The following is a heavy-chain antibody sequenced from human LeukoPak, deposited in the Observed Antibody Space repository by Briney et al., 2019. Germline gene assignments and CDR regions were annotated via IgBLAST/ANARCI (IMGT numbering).Heavy chain of an antibody. CDR2: IYNGDKT. D-gene: IGHD3-10*01. V-gene: IGHV3-66*01. J-gene: IGHJ6*03. CDR3: ARAEQTMVRGVEGCYYYMDV. CDR1: GFTVSSSY. Sequence: GGSLRLSCAASGFTVSSSYMGWVRQAPGRGLEWVSVIYNGDKTSYTDSVKGRFTISRDNSKNTLYLQMNSLRAEDTAVYYCARAEQTMVRGVEGCYYYMDVWGKGTTVTISS.